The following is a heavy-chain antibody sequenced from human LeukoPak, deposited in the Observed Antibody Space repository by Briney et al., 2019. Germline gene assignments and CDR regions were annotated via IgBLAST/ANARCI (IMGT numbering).Heavy chain of an antibody. D-gene: IGHD6-19*01. CDR3: ARDRPRNLLWAVAGRCAFDI. CDR1: GGIFSSYA. Sequence: ASVKVSCKASGGIFSSYAISWVRQAPGQGLEWMGGIIPIFGTANYAQKFQGRVTITADESTSTAYMELSSLRSEDTAVYYCARDRPRNLLWAVAGRCAFDIWGQGTMVTVSS. CDR2: IIPIFGTA. V-gene: IGHV1-69*13. J-gene: IGHJ3*02.